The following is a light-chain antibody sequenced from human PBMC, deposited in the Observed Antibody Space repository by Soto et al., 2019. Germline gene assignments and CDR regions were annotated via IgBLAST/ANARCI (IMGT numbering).Light chain of an antibody. Sequence: EIVLTQSPGTLSLSPGERATLPCRASQTISNRLLAWYQQKPGQSPRLLIYGASSRATGIPDRFIGSGSGTDFTLTISRLEPEDFAVYYCQHYVSPPITFGQGTRLEIK. CDR1: QTISNRL. CDR2: GAS. CDR3: QHYVSPPIT. J-gene: IGKJ5*01. V-gene: IGKV3-20*01.